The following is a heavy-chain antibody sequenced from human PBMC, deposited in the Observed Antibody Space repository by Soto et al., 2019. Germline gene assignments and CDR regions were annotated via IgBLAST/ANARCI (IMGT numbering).Heavy chain of an antibody. Sequence: QVQLVQSGAEVKKPGASVKVSCKASGYTFTSYGISWVRQAPGQGLEWMGWISAYNGNTNYAQKLRGRVTMTTVPPTSTAYLELRSLRSDDTAVYYCARESQKESGGPRDIWGQGTMVTVSS. J-gene: IGHJ3*02. CDR2: ISAYNGNT. D-gene: IGHD2-15*01. V-gene: IGHV1-18*01. CDR1: GYTFTSYG. CDR3: ARESQKESGGPRDI.